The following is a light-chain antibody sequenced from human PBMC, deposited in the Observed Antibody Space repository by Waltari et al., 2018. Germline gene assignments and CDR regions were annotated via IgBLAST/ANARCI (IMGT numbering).Light chain of an antibody. J-gene: IGLJ1*01. CDR1: SNDIGNYDL. CDR2: GAT. CDR3: FSFVAANSFV. V-gene: IGLV2-23*01. Sequence: QSALTQPASVSGSPGQSITLSCTGTSNDIGNYDLVSWYQQRPGEAPKLLMYGATKRPSGVSNRFSGSKSGKTASLTISGFQTEDEADYYCFSFVAANSFVFGPGTKVTVL.